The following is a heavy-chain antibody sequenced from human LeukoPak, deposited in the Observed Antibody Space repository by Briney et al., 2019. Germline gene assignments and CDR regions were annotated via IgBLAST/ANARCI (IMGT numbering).Heavy chain of an antibody. CDR3: ASGITMVRGVPY. Sequence: SESLSLTCAVYGGSFSGYYWSWIRQPPGKGLEWIGEINHSGSTNYNPSLKSRVTISVDTSKNQFSLKLSSVTAADTAVYYCASGITMVRGVPYWGQGTLVTVSS. CDR2: INHSGST. V-gene: IGHV4-34*01. CDR1: GGSFSGYY. D-gene: IGHD3-10*01. J-gene: IGHJ4*02.